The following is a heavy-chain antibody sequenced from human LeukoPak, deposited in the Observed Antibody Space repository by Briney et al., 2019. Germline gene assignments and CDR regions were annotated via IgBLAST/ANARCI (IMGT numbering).Heavy chain of an antibody. CDR3: AKERIVVVPAALDY. Sequence: GGPLRLSCAASGFTFSSYGMHWVRQAPGKGLEWVAVISYDGSNKYYADSVKGRFTISRDNSKNTLYLQMNSLRAEDTAVYYCAKERIVVVPAALDYWGQGTLVTVSS. CDR1: GFTFSSYG. J-gene: IGHJ4*02. D-gene: IGHD2-2*01. V-gene: IGHV3-30*18. CDR2: ISYDGSNK.